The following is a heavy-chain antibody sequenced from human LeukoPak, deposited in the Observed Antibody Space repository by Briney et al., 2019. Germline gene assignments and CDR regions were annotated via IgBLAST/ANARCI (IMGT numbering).Heavy chain of an antibody. CDR1: GFTFTTYW. Sequence: PGGSLRLSCAASGFTFTTYWMHWVRQAPGKGLVWVSRINGDGSSSNHADSVKGRFTISRDNARNTLYLQMNSLRAEDTALYYCARTSPTSHFDFWGQGTLVTVSS. CDR3: ARTSPTSHFDF. CDR2: INGDGSSS. V-gene: IGHV3-74*01. D-gene: IGHD3-16*01. J-gene: IGHJ4*02.